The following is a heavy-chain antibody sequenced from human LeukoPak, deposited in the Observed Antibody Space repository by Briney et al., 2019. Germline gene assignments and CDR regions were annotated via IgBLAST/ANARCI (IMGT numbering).Heavy chain of an antibody. CDR3: AKGRGTVIYYSYMDV. CDR1: GFMFSNYG. J-gene: IGHJ6*03. CDR2: IQFDGGKE. Sequence: QPGGSLRLSCTASGFMFSNYGIHWVRQAPGKGLEWVAFIQFDGGKEYYADSVKGRFTISRDNSKHTLYLQMNSLRPEDTAEYYCAKGRGTVIYYSYMDVWGKGATVSVSS. D-gene: IGHD4-17*01. V-gene: IGHV3-30*02.